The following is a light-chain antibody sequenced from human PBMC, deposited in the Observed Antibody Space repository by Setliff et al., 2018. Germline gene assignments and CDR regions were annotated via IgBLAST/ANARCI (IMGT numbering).Light chain of an antibody. CDR1: KLGDKY. CDR3: QAWDRSTEV. V-gene: IGLV3-1*01. Sequence: ELTQPPSVSVSPGQTVSITCSGDKLGDKYACWYQQKPGQSPVLVIYQDSKRPSGIPERFSGSNSGNTATLTISGTQAMDEADYYCQAWDRSTEVFGTGTKVTVL. J-gene: IGLJ1*01. CDR2: QDS.